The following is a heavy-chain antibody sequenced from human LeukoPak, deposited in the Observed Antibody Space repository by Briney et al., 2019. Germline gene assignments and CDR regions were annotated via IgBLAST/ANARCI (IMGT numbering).Heavy chain of an antibody. V-gene: IGHV4-59*01. J-gene: IGHJ6*03. Sequence: PSETLSLTCTVSGGSISSYYWSWIRQPPGKGLEWIGYIYYSGSTNYNPSLKSRVTISVDTSKNQISLKLRSVTAADTTVYYCARAPERWYSYGSYTYYYMDVWGKGTTVTVSS. CDR3: ARAPERWYSYGSYTYYYMDV. D-gene: IGHD5-18*01. CDR1: GGSISSYY. CDR2: IYYSGST.